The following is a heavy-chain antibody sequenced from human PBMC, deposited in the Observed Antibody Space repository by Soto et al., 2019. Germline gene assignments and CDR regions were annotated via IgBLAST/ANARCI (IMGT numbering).Heavy chain of an antibody. CDR3: ARDHHSSGWGFDY. CDR1: GFTFSDYY. Sequence: QVPLVESGGGLVKPGGSLRLSFAASGFTFSDYYMSWIRQAPGKGLEWVSYISSGAGTIYYADSVKGRFTISRDNAKNSLYLQMNSLRAEDTAVYYCARDHHSSGWGFDYWGQGTLVTVSS. D-gene: IGHD6-19*01. CDR2: ISSGAGTI. V-gene: IGHV3-11*01. J-gene: IGHJ4*02.